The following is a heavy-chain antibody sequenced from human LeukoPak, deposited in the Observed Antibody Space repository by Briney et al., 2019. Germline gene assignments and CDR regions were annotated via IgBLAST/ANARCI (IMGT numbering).Heavy chain of an antibody. J-gene: IGHJ4*02. CDR3: ARDPLSTSDYGDYFDY. Sequence: GASVKVSCKASGYTFTRNYIHWVRQAPGQGLEWVGMINPSGGTASYVDKFQGRVIMTRDTSTSTVYMELRSLRSEDTAVYYCARDPLSTSDYGDYFDYWGQGTLVSVSS. V-gene: IGHV1-46*01. D-gene: IGHD4-17*01. CDR1: GYTFTRNY. CDR2: INPSGGTA.